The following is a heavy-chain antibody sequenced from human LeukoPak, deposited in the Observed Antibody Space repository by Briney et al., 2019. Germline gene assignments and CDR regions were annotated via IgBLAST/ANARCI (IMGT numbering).Heavy chain of an antibody. Sequence: PSQTLSLTCTVSGGSISSGDYYWSWIRQPPGKGLEWIGYIYYSGSTYYNPSLKSRVTISVDTSKNQFSLKLSSVTAADTAVYYCARHELDGGPRITIFGVAHNWFDPWGQGTLVTVSS. V-gene: IGHV4-30-4*01. J-gene: IGHJ5*02. CDR3: ARHELDGGPRITIFGVAHNWFDP. D-gene: IGHD3-3*01. CDR1: GGSISSGDYY. CDR2: IYYSGST.